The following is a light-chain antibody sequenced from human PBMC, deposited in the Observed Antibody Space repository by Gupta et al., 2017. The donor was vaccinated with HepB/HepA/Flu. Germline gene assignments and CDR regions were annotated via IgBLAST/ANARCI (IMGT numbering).Light chain of an antibody. Sequence: VLTQPPGTRSLSPRESDTISCSANQSGSSYLDWYQQKPGQPPRLLIYDTSNRATGVPARFSGSGSGTDFTLKISSLETEDVAVYYCQQRRHCPLTFGQGTNVEIK. V-gene: IGKV3-11*01. J-gene: IGKJ4*01. CDR1: QSGSSY. CDR3: QQRRHCPLT. CDR2: DTS.